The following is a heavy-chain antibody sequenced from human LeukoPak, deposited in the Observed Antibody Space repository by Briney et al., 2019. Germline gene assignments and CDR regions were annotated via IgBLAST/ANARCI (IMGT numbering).Heavy chain of an antibody. Sequence: GASVKVSCKASGDTFTYYHIHWVRQAPGQGVAWMGAVYVTGETTRNTQNFQGRVTMTRDPSTGTVYMELTSLRSEDTAVYYCATEAPGSYYFDNWGQGVLVTVSS. CDR3: ATEAPGSYYFDN. CDR1: GDTFTYYH. CDR2: VYVTGETT. V-gene: IGHV1-46*01. J-gene: IGHJ4*02.